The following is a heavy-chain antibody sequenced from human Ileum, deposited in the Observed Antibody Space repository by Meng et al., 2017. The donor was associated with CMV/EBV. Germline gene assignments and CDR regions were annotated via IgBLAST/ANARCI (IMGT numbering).Heavy chain of an antibody. Sequence: QLQLQASGPSLLQPSETLSLTCTVTGGSLTSYYWTWIRQPAGKGLEWIGRIHPTGTTDDNPSLRSRVSMSLDKSKNQFSLKLTSVTAADTAAYYCARAAARGVPVDLWGQGTLVTSPQ. CDR1: GGSLTSYY. CDR3: ARAAARGVPVDL. CDR2: IHPTGTT. J-gene: IGHJ5*02. V-gene: IGHV4-4*07. D-gene: IGHD3-10*01.